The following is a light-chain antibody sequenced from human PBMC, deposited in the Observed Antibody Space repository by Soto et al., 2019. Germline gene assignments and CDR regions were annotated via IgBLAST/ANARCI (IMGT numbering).Light chain of an antibody. CDR1: SSDVGAYNY. V-gene: IGLV2-14*03. CDR3: SSFTSSVTWV. J-gene: IGLJ3*02. CDR2: DVT. Sequence: QSVLTQPASVSGSPGQSITISCTGTSSDVGAYNYVSWYQQHPGKVPKLVIYDVTNRPSGVSSRFSGSKSGNTASLTISGLQAEDEADYYCSSFTSSVTWVFGGGTKVTVL.